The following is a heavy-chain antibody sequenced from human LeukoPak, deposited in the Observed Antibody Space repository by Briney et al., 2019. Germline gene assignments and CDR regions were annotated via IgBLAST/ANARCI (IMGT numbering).Heavy chain of an antibody. CDR2: IYSGGST. V-gene: IGHV3-53*05. CDR1: GFAVSSNY. J-gene: IGHJ4*02. Sequence: GGSLRLSCAASGFAVSSNYMSWVRQAPGQGLEWVSVIYSGGSTYYADSVKGRFTISRDNSQNTLYLQMNSLRADETAIYYCARAPGGFHGDYSPIAYWGQGTLVTVSS. CDR3: ARAPGGFHGDYSPIAY. D-gene: IGHD4-17*01.